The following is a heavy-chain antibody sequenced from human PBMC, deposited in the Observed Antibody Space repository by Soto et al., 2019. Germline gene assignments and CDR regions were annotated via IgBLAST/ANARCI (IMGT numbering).Heavy chain of an antibody. V-gene: IGHV3-23*01. D-gene: IGHD6-19*01. J-gene: IGHJ4*02. CDR2: ISGSGGST. Sequence: GGSLRLSCAASGFTFSSYAMSWVRQAPGKGLEWVSAISGSGGSTYYADSVKGRFTISRDNSKNTLYLQMNSLRAEDTAVYYCANLPRGWYRPNFDYWGQGTLVTVSS. CDR1: GFTFSSYA. CDR3: ANLPRGWYRPNFDY.